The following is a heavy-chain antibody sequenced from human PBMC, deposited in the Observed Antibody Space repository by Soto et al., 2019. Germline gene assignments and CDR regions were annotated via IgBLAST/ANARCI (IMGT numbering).Heavy chain of an antibody. CDR1: GFTLGTYV. V-gene: IGHV3-23*01. J-gene: IGHJ4*02. Sequence: EVQLLESGGGLVQPGGSLRPSCAASGFTLGTYVMTWVRQAPGKGLEWVSAISGSGGSTNYADPVKGRFTISRDNTKNTLYLQMNSLRVEDTAVYYCAKDRKGSYCSGGTCYYFYYWGQGTLVTVPS. D-gene: IGHD2-15*01. CDR2: ISGSGGST. CDR3: AKDRKGSYCSGGTCYYFYY.